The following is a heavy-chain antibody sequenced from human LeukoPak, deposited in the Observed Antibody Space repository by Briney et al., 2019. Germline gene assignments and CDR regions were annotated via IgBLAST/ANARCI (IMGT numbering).Heavy chain of an antibody. Sequence: KPGESLKISCKGSGYSFTSYWIGWVRQMPGKGLEWMGIIYPGDSDTRYSPSFQGQVTISADKSISTAYLQWSSLQASDTAMYYCARLHYGSGSYYNVPGDYWGQGTLVTVSS. J-gene: IGHJ4*02. CDR3: ARLHYGSGSYYNVPGDY. CDR1: GYSFTSYW. D-gene: IGHD3-10*01. CDR2: IYPGDSDT. V-gene: IGHV5-51*01.